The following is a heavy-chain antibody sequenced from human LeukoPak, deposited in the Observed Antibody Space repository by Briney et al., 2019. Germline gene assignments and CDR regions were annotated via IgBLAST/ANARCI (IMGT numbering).Heavy chain of an antibody. V-gene: IGHV3-23*01. CDR1: GFTFSSYA. CDR3: AGVLAFDY. D-gene: IGHD2-8*01. J-gene: IGHJ4*02. CDR2: ITGSADST. Sequence: GGSLRLSCAASGFTFSSYAMSWVRQAPGKGLEWVSGITGSADSTYYADSVKGRFTISRDNSKNTLYLQMNSLRAEDTAVYYCAGVLAFDYWGQGTLVTVSS.